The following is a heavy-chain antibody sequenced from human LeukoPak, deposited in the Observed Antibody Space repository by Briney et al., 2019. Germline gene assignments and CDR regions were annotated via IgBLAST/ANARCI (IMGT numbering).Heavy chain of an antibody. CDR1: GFTFSNYW. CDR2: IQQHGSET. J-gene: IGHJ4*02. D-gene: IGHD1-26*01. CDR3: ARDSMGAAAY. V-gene: IGHV3-7*01. Sequence: AGGSLRLSCEGSGFTFSNYWMSWVRQAPGKGLEWVANIQQHGSETYYGDSVKGRFTISRDNAKNSLYLQMNSLRAEDTAVYYCARDSMGAAAYWGQGTLVTVSS.